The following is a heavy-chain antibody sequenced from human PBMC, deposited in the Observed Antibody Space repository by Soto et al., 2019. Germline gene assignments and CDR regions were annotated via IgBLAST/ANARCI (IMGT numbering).Heavy chain of an antibody. V-gene: IGHV4-39*01. D-gene: IGHD2-21*02. J-gene: IGHJ4*02. CDR1: GDSISSRSYY. CDR2: IYYSGST. CDR3: ARQRTSVVTPAYFDV. Sequence: SETLSLTCTVTGDSISSRSYYWGWIRQPPGKGLEWIGSIYYSGSTYNNPSLRSRVSMSIDTSKDQFSLKLKSVTAADTALYFCARQRTSVVTPAYFDVWRPGSLVTVSS.